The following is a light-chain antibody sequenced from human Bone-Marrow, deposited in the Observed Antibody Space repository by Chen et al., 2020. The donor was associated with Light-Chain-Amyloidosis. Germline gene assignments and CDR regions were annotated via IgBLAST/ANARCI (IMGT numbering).Light chain of an antibody. V-gene: IGKV3-20*01. CDR1: QTISSNY. CDR2: GSS. CDR3: QQYGTSPLT. J-gene: IGKJ4*01. Sequence: EIVLTQPPVTLSLAPGEGANLPCRASQTISSNYLTWYQQKFGQAPRLLIYGSSSRATGIPDRFTGSGSGTDFTLTINRLEPEDFAMYYCQQYGTSPLTFGGGTKVEIK.